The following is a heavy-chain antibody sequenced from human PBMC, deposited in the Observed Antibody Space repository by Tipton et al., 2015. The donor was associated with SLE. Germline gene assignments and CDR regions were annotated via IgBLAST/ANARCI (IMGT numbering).Heavy chain of an antibody. CDR1: GFSISSYY. D-gene: IGHD5-24*01. CDR3: VRLELPATKADY. CDR2: IYHRGTT. V-gene: IGHV4-38-2*02. J-gene: IGHJ4*02. Sequence: LRLSCTVSGFSISSYYWGWIRQPPGKGLEWLGTIYHRGTTYYNPSLKSRLTLSIDTSKNQFSLKLSSVTAADTAVYYCVRLELPATKADYWGPGTLVTVSS.